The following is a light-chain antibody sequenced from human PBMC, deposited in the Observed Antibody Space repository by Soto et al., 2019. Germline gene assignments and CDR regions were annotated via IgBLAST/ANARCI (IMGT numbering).Light chain of an antibody. J-gene: IGKJ4*01. V-gene: IGKV3-11*01. CDR3: QQRNQWPPVT. CDR2: DAS. CDR1: PSVSNS. Sequence: ESVLTQSRSTLSFSPLERSTLSGRASPSVSNSLAWYQHKPGQAPRLLIYDASNRATGVPTRFSGSGSGTDFTLTISSLEPEDFAVYYCQQRNQWPPVTFGGGTKVDIK.